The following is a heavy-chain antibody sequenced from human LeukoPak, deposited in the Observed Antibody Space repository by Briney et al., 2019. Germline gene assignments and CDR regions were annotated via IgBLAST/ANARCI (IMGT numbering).Heavy chain of an antibody. J-gene: IGHJ5*02. V-gene: IGHV1-24*01. CDR3: AGIRYCSSTSCYSPVGGEVWFDP. Sequence: ASVKVSCKVSGYTLTELSMHWVRQAPGKGLEWMGGFDPEDGETIYAQKFQGRVTMTEDTSTDTAYMELSSLRSEDTAVYYCAGIRYCSSTSCYSPVGGEVWFDPWGQGTLVTVSS. D-gene: IGHD2-2*01. CDR1: GYTLTELS. CDR2: FDPEDGET.